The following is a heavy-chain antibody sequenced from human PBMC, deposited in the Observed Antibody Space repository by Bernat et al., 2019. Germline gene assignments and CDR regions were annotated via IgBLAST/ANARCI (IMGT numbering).Heavy chain of an antibody. V-gene: IGHV3-33*01. J-gene: IGHJ6*02. CDR2: IWYDGSNK. CDR1: GFTFSSYG. CDR3: ARPIRSSSWYPPYYSMDV. Sequence: QVQLVESGGGVVQPGRSLRLSCAASGFTFSSYGMHWVRQAPGKGLEWVAVIWYDGSNKYYADSVKGRFTISRNNSKNTLYLQMNSMGAEDTAVYYGARPIRSSSWYPPYYSMDVWGQGTTVTVSS. D-gene: IGHD6-13*01.